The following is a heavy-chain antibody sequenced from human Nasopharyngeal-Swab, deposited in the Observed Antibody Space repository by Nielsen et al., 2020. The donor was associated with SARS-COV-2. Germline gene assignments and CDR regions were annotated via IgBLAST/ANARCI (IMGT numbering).Heavy chain of an antibody. D-gene: IGHD6-6*01. CDR3: VRGRGSSPSRVYYYYMDV. J-gene: IGHJ6*03. CDR2: INHSGST. Sequence: RQAPGKGLEWIGEINHSGSTNYNPSLKSRVTISVDTSKNQFSLKLSSVTAADTAVYYCVRGRGSSPSRVYYYYMDVWGKGTTVTVSS. V-gene: IGHV4-34*01.